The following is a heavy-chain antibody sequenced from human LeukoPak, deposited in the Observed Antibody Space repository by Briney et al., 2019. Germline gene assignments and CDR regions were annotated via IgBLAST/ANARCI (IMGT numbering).Heavy chain of an antibody. D-gene: IGHD3-16*01. CDR2: INHSGST. Sequence: PSETLSLTCAVYGGSFRGYYWSWIRQPPGKGLEWIGEINHSGSTNYNPSLKSRVTISVDTSKNQFSLKLSSVTAADTAVYYCAREDGGFDYWGQGTLVTVSS. CDR1: GGSFRGYY. CDR3: AREDGGFDY. V-gene: IGHV4-34*01. J-gene: IGHJ4*02.